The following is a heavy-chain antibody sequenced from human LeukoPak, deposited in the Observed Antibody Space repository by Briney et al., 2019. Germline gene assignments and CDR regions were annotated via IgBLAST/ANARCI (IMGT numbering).Heavy chain of an antibody. CDR2: IIPIFGTA. V-gene: IGHV1-69*01. D-gene: IGHD3-22*01. CDR3: ARGGGLYYDSSGYYYGSN. CDR1: GGTFSSYA. Sequence: SVKVSCKASGGTFSSYAISWVRQAPGQGLEWMGGIIPIFGTANYAQKFQGRVTITADESTSTAYMELSSLRSEDTAVYYCARGGGLYYDSSGYYYGSNWGQGTLVTVSS. J-gene: IGHJ4*02.